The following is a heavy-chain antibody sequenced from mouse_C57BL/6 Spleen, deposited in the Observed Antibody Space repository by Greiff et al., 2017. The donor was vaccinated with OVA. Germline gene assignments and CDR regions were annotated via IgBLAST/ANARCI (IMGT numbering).Heavy chain of an antibody. Sequence: DVKLQESGPVLVKPGASVKMSCKASGYTFTDYYMNWVKQSHGKSLEWIGVINPYNGGTSYNQKFKGKATLTVDKSSSTAYMELNSLTSEDSAVYYCARADYYGSSYWYFDVWGTGTTVTVSS. CDR1: GYTFTDYY. V-gene: IGHV1-19*01. J-gene: IGHJ1*03. CDR3: ARADYYGSSYWYFDV. CDR2: INPYNGGT. D-gene: IGHD1-1*01.